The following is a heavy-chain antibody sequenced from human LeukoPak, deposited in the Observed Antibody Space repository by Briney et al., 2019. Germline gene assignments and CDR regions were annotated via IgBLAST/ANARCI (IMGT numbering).Heavy chain of an antibody. V-gene: IGHV4-59*01. Sequence: SETLSLTCTVSGGSISSYYWSWLRQPPGKGLEWIGYIYYSGSTNYNPSLKSRVTISVDTFKNQFSLKLSSVTAADTAVYYCASWGSGSSDYWGQGTLVTVSS. J-gene: IGHJ4*02. CDR3: ASWGSGSSDY. CDR2: IYYSGST. D-gene: IGHD3-10*01. CDR1: GGSISSYY.